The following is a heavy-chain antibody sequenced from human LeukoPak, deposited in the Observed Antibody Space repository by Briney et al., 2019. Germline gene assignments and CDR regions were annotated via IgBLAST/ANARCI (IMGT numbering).Heavy chain of an antibody. CDR2: ISAYNGKT. CDR3: ARGVNWNDLQHDYYYYMDV. J-gene: IGHJ6*03. CDR1: GYTFTNYG. Sequence: ASVKVSCKASGYTFTNYGISWVRQAPGQGLEWMGWISAYNGKTNYAQNLQGRVTMTTDTSTSTAYMELRSLRSDDTAVYYCARGVNWNDLQHDYYYYMDVWAKGPRSPSP. V-gene: IGHV1-18*01. D-gene: IGHD1-20*01.